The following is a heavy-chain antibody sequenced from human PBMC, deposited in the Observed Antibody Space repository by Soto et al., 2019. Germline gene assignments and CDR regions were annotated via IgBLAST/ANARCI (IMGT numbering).Heavy chain of an antibody. Sequence: SETLSLTCAVYGGSFGGYYWSWIRQPPGKGLEWIGEINHSGSTNYNPSLKSRVTISVDTSKNQFSLKLSSVTAADTAVYYCAGGSRCSGGSCYSGLTNWFDPWGQGTLVTVSS. J-gene: IGHJ5*02. CDR2: INHSGST. D-gene: IGHD2-15*01. CDR3: AGGSRCSGGSCYSGLTNWFDP. CDR1: GGSFGGYY. V-gene: IGHV4-34*01.